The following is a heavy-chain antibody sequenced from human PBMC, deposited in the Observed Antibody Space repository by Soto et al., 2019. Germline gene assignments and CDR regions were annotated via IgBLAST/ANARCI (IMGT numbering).Heavy chain of an antibody. V-gene: IGHV3-23*01. CDR3: EKWREGMMVYFAH. Sequence: PGKGLEWVSAISAAGDRTYYADSVKGRFIISRDNSINTMSLQMNRLRVEDTALYYCEKWREGMMVYFAHWGQG. J-gene: IGHJ4*02. CDR2: ISAAGDRT. D-gene: IGHD1-26*01.